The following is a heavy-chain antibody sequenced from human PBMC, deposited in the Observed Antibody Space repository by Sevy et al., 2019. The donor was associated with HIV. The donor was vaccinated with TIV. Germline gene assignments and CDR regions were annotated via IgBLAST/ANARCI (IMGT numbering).Heavy chain of an antibody. CDR3: AKSIITMFGVKGREHHDGLDL. CDR2: ISYAESNK. J-gene: IGHJ6*02. V-gene: IGHV3-30*18. D-gene: IGHD3-3*01. CDR1: GFTFSYYG. Sequence: GGSLRLSCAASGFTFSYYGMVWVRQAPGKGLEWVAFISYAESNKYYADSVKGRFTISRDNSRNTLYLEMNSLRAEDTAVFYCAKSIITMFGVKGREHHDGLDLWGQGTTVTVSS.